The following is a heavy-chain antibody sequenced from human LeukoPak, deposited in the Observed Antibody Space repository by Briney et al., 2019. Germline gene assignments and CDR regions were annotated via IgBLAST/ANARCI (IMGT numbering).Heavy chain of an antibody. CDR2: IYYSGST. J-gene: IGHJ6*03. CDR3: ARDLGRGYSGYVGYYYYYMDV. V-gene: IGHV4-39*07. Sequence: SETLSLTCTVSGGSISSSSYYWGWIRQPPGKGLEWIGSIYYSGSTYYNPSLKSRVTISVDTSKNQFSLKLSSVTAADTAVYYCARDLGRGYSGYVGYYYYYMDVWGKGTTVTVSS. D-gene: IGHD5-12*01. CDR1: GGSISSSSYY.